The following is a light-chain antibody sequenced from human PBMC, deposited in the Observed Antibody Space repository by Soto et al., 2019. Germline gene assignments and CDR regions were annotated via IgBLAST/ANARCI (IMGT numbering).Light chain of an antibody. CDR2: EGT. Sequence: QSFLAQPASVSGSPGQSITISCTGTSSDIGSYNLVSWYQQHPGKAPKLMIYEGTKRPSGVSNRFSGSKSGNTASLTISGLQAEDEADYYCCAYAGSNTLYVFGTGTKVTVL. CDR3: CAYAGSNTLYV. V-gene: IGLV2-23*01. J-gene: IGLJ1*01. CDR1: SSDIGSYNL.